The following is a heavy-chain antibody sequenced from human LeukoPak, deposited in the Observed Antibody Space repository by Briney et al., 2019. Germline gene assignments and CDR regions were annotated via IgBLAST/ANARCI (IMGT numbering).Heavy chain of an antibody. CDR2: IYYSGST. CDR1: GGSISSGGYY. CDR3: GSTSSYYYYGMDV. V-gene: IGHV4-31*03. D-gene: IGHD2-2*01. J-gene: IGHJ6*02. Sequence: KSSETLSLTCTVSGGSISSGGYYWSWIRQHPGKGLEWIGYIYYSGSTYYNPPLKSRVTISVDTSKNQFSLKLSSVTAADTAVYYCGSTSSYYYYGMDVWGQGTTVTVSS.